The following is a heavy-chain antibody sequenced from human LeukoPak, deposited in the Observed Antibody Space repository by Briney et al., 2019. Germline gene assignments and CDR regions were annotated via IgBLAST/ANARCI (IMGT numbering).Heavy chain of an antibody. D-gene: IGHD5-18*01. CDR3: ARDGYSYGYGAFDI. Sequence: SETLSLTCTVSGGSISSYYWSWIRQPPGKGLEWIGYIHYSGNANYNPSLNYNPSLKSRVTISVDTSKNQFSLKLSSVTAADTAVYYCARDGYSYGYGAFDIWAKGQWSPSLQ. CDR2: IHYSGNANYNPSL. V-gene: IGHV4-59*01. J-gene: IGHJ3*02. CDR1: GGSISSYY.